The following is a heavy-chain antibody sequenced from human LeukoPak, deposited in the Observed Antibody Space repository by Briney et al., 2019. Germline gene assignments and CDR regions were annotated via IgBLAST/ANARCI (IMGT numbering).Heavy chain of an antibody. CDR2: IYPGDSDT. Sequence: ESLKISCRGSGYSFTSFWIAWVRQLPGKGLEWMGIIYPGDSDTRYSPSFQGQVTISADKSISTAYLHWSSLKASDTAMYYCVLRGASDYWGQGTLVTVSS. D-gene: IGHD3-10*01. CDR3: VLRGASDY. CDR1: GYSFTSFW. J-gene: IGHJ4*02. V-gene: IGHV5-51*01.